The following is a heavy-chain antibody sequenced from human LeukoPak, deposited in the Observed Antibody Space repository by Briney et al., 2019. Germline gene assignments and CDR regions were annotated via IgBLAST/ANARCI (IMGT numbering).Heavy chain of an antibody. CDR2: ISYDGSNK. J-gene: IGHJ4*02. D-gene: IGHD1-26*01. Sequence: PGGSLRLSCAASGFTFSSYAMHWVRQAPGKGLEWVAVISYDGSNKCYADSVKGRFTISRDNSKNTLYLQMNSLRAEDTAVYYCAGPYSGSYYLSYFDYWGQGTLVTVSS. V-gene: IGHV3-30-3*01. CDR3: AGPYSGSYYLSYFDY. CDR1: GFTFSSYA.